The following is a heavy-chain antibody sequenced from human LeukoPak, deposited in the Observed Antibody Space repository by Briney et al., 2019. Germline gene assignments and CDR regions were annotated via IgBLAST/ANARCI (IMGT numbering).Heavy chain of an antibody. V-gene: IGHV3-30*02. J-gene: IGHJ4*02. CDR1: GFTFSSYG. D-gene: IGHD4-17*01. CDR3: ARDPGVYGDYEGN. Sequence: PGGSLRLSCAASGFTFSSYGMHWVRQAPGKGLEWVAFIRYDGSNKYYADSVKGRFTISRDNSKNTLYLQMNSLRAEDTAVYYCARDPGVYGDYEGNWGQGTLVTVSS. CDR2: IRYDGSNK.